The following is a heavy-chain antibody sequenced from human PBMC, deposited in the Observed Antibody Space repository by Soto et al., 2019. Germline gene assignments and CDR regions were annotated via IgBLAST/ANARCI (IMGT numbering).Heavy chain of an antibody. J-gene: IGHJ5*02. Sequence: ASVKVSCKASGYTFNNNDINWVRQATGQGLEWMGRMNPNSGNTDYAQKFQGRVTMTRNTSISTAYMELSSLRSEDTAVYYCARERNWFDPWGQGTLVTVSS. V-gene: IGHV1-8*01. CDR3: ARERNWFDP. CDR2: MNPNSGNT. CDR1: GYTFNNND.